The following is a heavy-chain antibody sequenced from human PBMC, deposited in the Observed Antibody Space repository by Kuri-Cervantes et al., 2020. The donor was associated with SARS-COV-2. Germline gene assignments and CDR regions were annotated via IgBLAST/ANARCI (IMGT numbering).Heavy chain of an antibody. Sequence: GESLKISCAASGFTFSNAWMSWVRQAPGKGLEWVGRIKSKTDGGTTDYAAPVKGRFTISRDNAKNSLYLQMNSLRAEDTAVYYCARDRDDYVWGSYRNFDYWGQGTLVTVSS. V-gene: IGHV3-15*01. CDR2: IKSKTDGGTT. CDR3: ARDRDDYVWGSYRNFDY. CDR1: GFTFSNAW. D-gene: IGHD3-16*02. J-gene: IGHJ4*02.